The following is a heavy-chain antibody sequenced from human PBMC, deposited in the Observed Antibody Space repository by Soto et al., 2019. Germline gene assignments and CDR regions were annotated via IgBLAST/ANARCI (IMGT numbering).Heavy chain of an antibody. D-gene: IGHD3-22*01. Sequence: GETLKISCKGSGYSFTSYWISWVRQMPGKGLEWMGRIDPSDSYTNYSPSFQGHVTISADKSISTAYLQWSSLKASDTAMYYCARHPYYYDSSGYYLTSYYYYGMDVWGQGTTVTVSS. CDR1: GYSFTSYW. V-gene: IGHV5-10-1*01. CDR3: ARHPYYYDSSGYYLTSYYYYGMDV. J-gene: IGHJ6*02. CDR2: IDPSDSYT.